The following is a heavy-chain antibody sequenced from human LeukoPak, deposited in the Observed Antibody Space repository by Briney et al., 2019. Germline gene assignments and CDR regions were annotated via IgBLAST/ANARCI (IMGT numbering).Heavy chain of an antibody. V-gene: IGHV1-18*01. CDR3: ARDRLAGGSYYGVDY. CDR2: ISAYNGNT. J-gene: IGHJ4*02. CDR1: GYTFTSYG. Sequence: GASVKVSCKASGYTFTSYGISWVRQAPGQGLEWMGWISAYNGNTNYAQKLQGRVTMTTDTSTSTAYMELRSLRSDDTAVYYCARDRLAGGSYYGVDYWGQGTRVTVSS. D-gene: IGHD1-26*01.